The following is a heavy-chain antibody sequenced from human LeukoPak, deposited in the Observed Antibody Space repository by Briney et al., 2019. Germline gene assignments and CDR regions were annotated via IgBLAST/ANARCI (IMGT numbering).Heavy chain of an antibody. J-gene: IGHJ4*02. CDR1: GFTFGDYA. CDR3: TRVEWDSGSWGLIYYFDY. Sequence: GGSLRLSCTASGFTFGDYAMSWVRQAPGKGLEWVGFIRSKAYGGTTEYAASVKGRFTISRDDSKSIAYLQMNSLKTEDTAVYYCTRVEWDSGSWGLIYYFDYWGQGTLVTVSS. V-gene: IGHV3-49*04. CDR2: IRSKAYGGTT. D-gene: IGHD6-13*01.